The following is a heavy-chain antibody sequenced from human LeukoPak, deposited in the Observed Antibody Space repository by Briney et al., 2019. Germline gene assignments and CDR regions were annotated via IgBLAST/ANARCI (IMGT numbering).Heavy chain of an antibody. J-gene: IGHJ4*02. CDR3: ARAGHLYYDILTGYYPPLLDY. V-gene: IGHV5-51*01. CDR2: IYPGDSDT. CDR1: GYSFTSYW. Sequence: GESLKISCKGSGYSFTSYWSGWVRQMPGKGLEWMGIIYPGDSDTRYSPSLQGQVTISADKSISTAYLQWSSLKASDTAMYYCARAGHLYYDILTGYYPPLLDYWGQGTLVTVSS. D-gene: IGHD3-9*01.